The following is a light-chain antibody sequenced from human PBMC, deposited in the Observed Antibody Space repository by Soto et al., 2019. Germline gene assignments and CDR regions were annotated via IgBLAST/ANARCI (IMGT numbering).Light chain of an antibody. Sequence: QSVLTQPASVSGSPGQSITITCTGTSSDVGDYNLVSWYQQHPGKAPKAKIYDVNKRPSGVSNRFSGSKSGNTSSLTISGLQAEDEADYYCSSYAGATTFDFGTGTKVTVL. CDR1: SSDVGDYNL. CDR2: DVN. CDR3: SSYAGATTFD. J-gene: IGLJ1*01. V-gene: IGLV2-23*02.